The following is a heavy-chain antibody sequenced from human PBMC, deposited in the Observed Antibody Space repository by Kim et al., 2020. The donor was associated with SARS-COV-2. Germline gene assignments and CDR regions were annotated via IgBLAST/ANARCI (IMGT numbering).Heavy chain of an antibody. CDR2: ISAYNGNT. J-gene: IGHJ6*02. D-gene: IGHD3-16*01. CDR3: ARDRVTFGGVGSYYYGMDV. CDR1: GYTFTSYG. Sequence: ASVKVSCKASGYTFTSYGISWVRQAPGQGLEWMGWISAYNGNTNYAQKLQGRVTMTTDTSTSTAYMELRSLRSDDTAVYYCARDRVTFGGVGSYYYGMDVWGQGTTVTVSS. V-gene: IGHV1-18*01.